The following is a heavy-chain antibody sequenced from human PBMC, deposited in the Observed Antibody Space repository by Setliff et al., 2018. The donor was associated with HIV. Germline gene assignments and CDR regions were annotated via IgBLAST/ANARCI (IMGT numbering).Heavy chain of an antibody. CDR2: ISSSGKRV. CDR1: GFTFSSYS. J-gene: IGHJ4*02. V-gene: IGHV3-48*04. CDR3: VRGAPRAASGSLPWIY. Sequence: PGGSLRLSCTASGFTFSSYSMHWVRQAPGKGPEWVAYISSSGKRVFYADSVKGRLTISRDNAENSLFLQMSSLKVEDTATYYCVRGAPRAASGSLPWIYWGQGTLVTVSS. D-gene: IGHD5-12*01.